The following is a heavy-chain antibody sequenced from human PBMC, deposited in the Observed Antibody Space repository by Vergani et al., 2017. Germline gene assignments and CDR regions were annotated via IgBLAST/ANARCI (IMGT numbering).Heavy chain of an antibody. Sequence: QVQLQQSGPGLVKPSQTLSLTCAISGDSVSSNSAAWNWIRQSPSRGLEWLGRTYYRSKWYNDYAVSVKSRITINPDTSKNQFSLKLSSVTAADTAVYYCAREGSPAAAGNRGNXFDPWGQGTLVTVSS. J-gene: IGHJ5*02. D-gene: IGHD6-13*01. V-gene: IGHV6-1*01. CDR2: TYYRSKWYN. CDR1: GDSVSSNSAA. CDR3: AREGSPAAAGNRGNXFDP.